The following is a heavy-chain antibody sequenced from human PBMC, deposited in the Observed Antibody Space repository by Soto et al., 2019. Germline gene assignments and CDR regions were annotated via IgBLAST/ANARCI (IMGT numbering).Heavy chain of an antibody. CDR2: ISSSGSTI. V-gene: IGHV3-11*01. CDR3: ARGLDRQQLVLVGAFDI. J-gene: IGHJ3*02. D-gene: IGHD6-13*01. CDR1: GFTFSDYY. Sequence: PGGSLRLSCAASGFTFSDYYMSWIRQAPGKGLEWVSYISSSGSTIYYADSVKGRFTISRDNAKNSLYLQMNSLRAEHTAVYYCARGLDRQQLVLVGAFDIWGQGTMVTVSS.